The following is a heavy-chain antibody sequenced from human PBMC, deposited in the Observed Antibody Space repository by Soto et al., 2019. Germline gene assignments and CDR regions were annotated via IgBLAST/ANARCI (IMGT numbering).Heavy chain of an antibody. V-gene: IGHV1-69*19. J-gene: IGHJ4*02. D-gene: IGHD3-10*01. CDR3: AREVQVHTPAFGY. CDR2: ISPMFGAA. Sequence: QVQLVQSGAEMKKPGSSVKVSCQSSGGTINTYAMNWVRQAPGQGPEWMGDISPMFGAANYAPKFQGRVTITADESTGTSYMQLSSLTSEDTALYFCAREVQVHTPAFGYWGQGTLVTVSS. CDR1: GGTINTYA.